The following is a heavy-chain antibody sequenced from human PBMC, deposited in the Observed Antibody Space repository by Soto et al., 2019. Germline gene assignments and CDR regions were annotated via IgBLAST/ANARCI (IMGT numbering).Heavy chain of an antibody. CDR2: IYYSGST. CDR3: ARRTVNIRTFYSGLKTHCFDY. Sequence: SETLSLTCTFSGGSISSGGYYLSWIRQHPGKGLEWIGYIYYSGSTYYTPSLQSRVAISVDTSKNQFSLKLNSVTAADTAVYYCARRTVNIRTFYSGLKTHCFDYWGQGTLVTVSS. J-gene: IGHJ4*02. D-gene: IGHD6-19*01. V-gene: IGHV4-31*03. CDR1: GGSISSGGYY.